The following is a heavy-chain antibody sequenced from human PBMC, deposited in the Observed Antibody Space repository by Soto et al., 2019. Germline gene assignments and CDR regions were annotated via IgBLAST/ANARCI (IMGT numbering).Heavy chain of an antibody. D-gene: IGHD6-19*01. V-gene: IGHV3-23*01. CDR3: AKGSSGWYERFDY. CDR2: ISGSGGST. Sequence: GGSLRRSCGASGFTFSSYVMSWVRQAPGKGLEWVSAISGSGGSTYYADSVKGRFTISRDNSKNTLYLQMNSLRAEDTAVYYCAKGSSGWYERFDYWGQGTLVTVSS. J-gene: IGHJ4*02. CDR1: GFTFSSYV.